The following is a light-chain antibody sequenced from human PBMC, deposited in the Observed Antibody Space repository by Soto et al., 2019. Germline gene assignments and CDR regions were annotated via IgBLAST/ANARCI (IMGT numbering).Light chain of an antibody. Sequence: QSVLTQPPSVSGAPGQRVTISCTGSSSNIGAGYDVHWYQQLPGTAPKLLIYGNSNRPSGVPDRFSGSKSGTSASLAITGLQAEDEADYYCQSYDSSLVFGGGTKLPVL. CDR3: QSYDSSLV. CDR2: GNS. J-gene: IGLJ2*01. V-gene: IGLV1-40*01. CDR1: SSNIGAGYD.